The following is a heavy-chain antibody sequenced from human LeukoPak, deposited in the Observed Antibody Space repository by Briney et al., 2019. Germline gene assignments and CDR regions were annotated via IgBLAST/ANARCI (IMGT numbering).Heavy chain of an antibody. Sequence: GGSLRLSCAASGFTFSSYAMSWVRQAPGKGLEWVSAISGSGGSTYYADSMKGRFTISRDNSKNTLYLQMNSLRAEDTAVYYCAKDQKWELLPFDYWGQGTLVTVSS. CDR3: AKDQKWELLPFDY. CDR2: ISGSGGST. J-gene: IGHJ4*02. CDR1: GFTFSSYA. V-gene: IGHV3-23*01. D-gene: IGHD1-26*01.